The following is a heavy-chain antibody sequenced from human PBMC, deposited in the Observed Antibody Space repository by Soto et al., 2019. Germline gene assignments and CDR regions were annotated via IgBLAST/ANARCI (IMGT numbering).Heavy chain of an antibody. D-gene: IGHD1-26*01. CDR3: ARDGRGLYFDY. J-gene: IGHJ4*02. Sequence: QPGGSLRLSCAASGFTFSSYGMHWVRQAPGKGLEWVAVIWYDGSNKYYADSVKGRFTISRDNSKNTLYLQMNSLRAEDTAVYYCARDGRGLYFDYWGQGTLVTVSS. V-gene: IGHV3-33*01. CDR1: GFTFSSYG. CDR2: IWYDGSNK.